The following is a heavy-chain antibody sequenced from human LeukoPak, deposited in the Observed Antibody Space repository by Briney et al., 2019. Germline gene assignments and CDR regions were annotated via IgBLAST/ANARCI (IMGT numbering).Heavy chain of an antibody. D-gene: IGHD5-18*01. CDR3: ARLGRQDTAMA. J-gene: IGHJ5*02. V-gene: IGHV1-2*02. CDR2: VNPNNGGT. Sequence: ASVKVSCKASGYTFTGYYMHWVRQAPGQGLEWMGWVNPNNGGTKYAQKFQGRVTMTRDTSITTAYMELSSLRSDDTAVYYCARLGRQDTAMAWGQGTLVTVSS. CDR1: GYTFTGYY.